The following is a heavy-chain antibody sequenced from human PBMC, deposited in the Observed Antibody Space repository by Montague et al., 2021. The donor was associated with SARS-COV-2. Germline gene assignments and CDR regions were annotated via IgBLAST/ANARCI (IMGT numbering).Heavy chain of an antibody. CDR2: IYTSGST. CDR3: ARVGGITIFGVAQQYYYDMDV. Sequence: SETLSLTCTVSGGSISSYYWSWIRQPAGKGLEWIGRIYTSGSTNYNPSLKSRVTMSVDASKNQFSLKLSSVTAADTAVYYCARVGGITIFGVAQQYYYDMDVWGKGTTVTVSS. D-gene: IGHD3-3*01. V-gene: IGHV4-4*07. CDR1: GGSISSYY. J-gene: IGHJ6*03.